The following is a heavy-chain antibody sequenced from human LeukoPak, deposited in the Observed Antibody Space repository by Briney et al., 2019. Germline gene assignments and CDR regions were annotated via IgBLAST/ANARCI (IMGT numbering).Heavy chain of an antibody. CDR2: INHSGST. Sequence: SETLSLTCAVYGGSFSGYYWSWIRQPPGKGLEWIGEINHSGSTNYNPSLKSRVTISVDTSKNQFSLKLSSVTAADTAVYYCARGVIVVVPAAVLLDYWGQGTLVTVSS. D-gene: IGHD2-2*01. CDR3: ARGVIVVVPAAVLLDY. V-gene: IGHV4-34*01. CDR1: GGSFSGYY. J-gene: IGHJ4*02.